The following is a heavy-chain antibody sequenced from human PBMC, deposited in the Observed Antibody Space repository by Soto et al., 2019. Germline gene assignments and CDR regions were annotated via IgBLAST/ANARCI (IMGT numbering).Heavy chain of an antibody. CDR2: IYHSGST. CDR1: RGSFNDYY. J-gene: IGHJ5*02. CDR3: ARCPLDSSLKFDP. Sequence: PSETLSLTCAVQRGSFNDYYWGWIRQPPGKGLEWIGYIYHSGSTNYNPSLMSRVTISVDTSKNQFSLKLSSVTAADTAVYYCARCPLDSSLKFDPWGQGTLVTVSS. V-gene: IGHV4-34*01. D-gene: IGHD6-13*01.